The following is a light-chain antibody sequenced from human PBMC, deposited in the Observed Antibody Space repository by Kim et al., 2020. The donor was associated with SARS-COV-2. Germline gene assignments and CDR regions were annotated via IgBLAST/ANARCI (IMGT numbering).Light chain of an antibody. V-gene: IGKV3-11*01. J-gene: IGKJ4*01. CDR2: DAS. CDR3: QQRNSWPPAVT. Sequence: PGDSATLSGRPIQNINTSLAWYQQRPGQAPRLLVYDASNRATGVPDRFSGSGSGTDFTLTISSLEPEDFSIYYCQQRNSWPPAVTFGGGTKVDIK. CDR1: QNINTS.